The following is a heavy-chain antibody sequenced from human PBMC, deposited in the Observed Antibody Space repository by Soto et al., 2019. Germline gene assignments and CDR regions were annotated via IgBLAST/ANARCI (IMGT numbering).Heavy chain of an antibody. J-gene: IGHJ4*02. CDR2: IYYSGST. Sequence: SETLSLTCTVSGGSISSSSYYWGWIRQPPGRGLEWIGSIYYSGSTYYNPSLKSRVTISVDTSKNQFSLKLSSVTAADTAVYYCARHGLSRDSGSYLRYWGQGTLVTVSS. CDR1: GGSISSSSYY. D-gene: IGHD1-26*01. V-gene: IGHV4-39*01. CDR3: ARHGLSRDSGSYLRY.